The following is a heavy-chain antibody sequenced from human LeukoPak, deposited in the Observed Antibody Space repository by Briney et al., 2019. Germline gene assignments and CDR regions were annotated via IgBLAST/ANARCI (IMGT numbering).Heavy chain of an antibody. Sequence: SQTLSLTCTVPGGSISGGNYWTWIRQHPGRGLEWIGYIYHNGYTYYNPSLKSRVSISVDTSNNQFSLNVSSVTAADTAVYYCVRENNPGFDHWGQGTLVTVSS. V-gene: IGHV4-31*03. J-gene: IGHJ4*02. CDR2: IYHNGYT. CDR3: VRENNPGFDH. CDR1: GGSISGGNY. D-gene: IGHD1-14*01.